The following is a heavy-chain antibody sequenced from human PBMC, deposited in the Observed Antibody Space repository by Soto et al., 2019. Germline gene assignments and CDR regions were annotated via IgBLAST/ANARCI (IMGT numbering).Heavy chain of an antibody. CDR1: GRCISSSSYY. D-gene: IGHD3-16*02. CDR3: VSHRAWGGNYQDFDN. V-gene: IGHV4-39*01. J-gene: IGHJ4*02. Sequence: TSETLSLTCTVSGRCISSSSYYWGWIRQPPGKGLEWIGTIYYSGSTSYNPSLKSRVTISVDTSTNQFSLKLNSVTAEDTAVYYCVSHRAWGGNYQDFDNWGQGTLVTV. CDR2: IYYSGST.